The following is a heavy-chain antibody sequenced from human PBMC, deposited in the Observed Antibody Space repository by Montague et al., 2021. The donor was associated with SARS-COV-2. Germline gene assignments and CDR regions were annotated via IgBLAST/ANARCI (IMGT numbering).Heavy chain of an antibody. CDR2: IDWDDDK. V-gene: IGHV2-70*01. Sequence: AKPTQTLTLTCTFSGFSLSTSGMCVSWIRQPPGKALEWLALIDWDDDKYYSTSLKTRLTISRDTSKNQVVLTMTNMDPVDTATYYCARISAWYSSGWSAFDYWGQGTLVTVSS. J-gene: IGHJ4*02. CDR1: GFSLSTSGMC. CDR3: ARISAWYSSGWSAFDY. D-gene: IGHD6-19*01.